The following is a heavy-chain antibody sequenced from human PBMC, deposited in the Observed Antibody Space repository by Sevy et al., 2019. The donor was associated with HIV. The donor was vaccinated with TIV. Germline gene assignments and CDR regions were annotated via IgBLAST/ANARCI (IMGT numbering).Heavy chain of an antibody. CDR3: TRGEVQLWPSGFDY. D-gene: IGHD1-1*01. J-gene: IGHJ4*02. V-gene: IGHV4-4*07. CDR1: GDSISSYY. Sequence: SETLSLTCTASGDSISSYYWSWIRQPAGKGLEWIGRIYTSGRTNYNPSLKSRVTMSVDTSKNQFSLKLRSVTAADTAVYFCTRGEVQLWPSGFDYWGQGTLVTVSS. CDR2: IYTSGRT.